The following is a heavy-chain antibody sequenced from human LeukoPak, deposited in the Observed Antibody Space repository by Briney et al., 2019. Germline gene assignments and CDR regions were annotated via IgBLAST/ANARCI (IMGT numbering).Heavy chain of an antibody. D-gene: IGHD3-22*01. CDR1: GGSISSGDYY. CDR2: IYYSGST. CDR3: ASNSGYYDFAVY. V-gene: IGHV4-30-4*01. J-gene: IGHJ4*02. Sequence: PSQTLSLTCTVSGGSISSGDYYWSWIRQPPGKGLEWIGYIYYSGSTYYNPSLKSRVTISVDTSKNQFSLKLSSVTAAGTAVYYCASNSGYYDFAVYWGQGTLVTVSS.